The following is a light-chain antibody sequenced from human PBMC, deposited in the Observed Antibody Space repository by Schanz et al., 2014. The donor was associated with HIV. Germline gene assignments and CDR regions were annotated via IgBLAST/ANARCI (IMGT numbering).Light chain of an antibody. V-gene: IGLV2-8*01. J-gene: IGLJ2*01. CDR1: SSDVGGYNY. CDR2: EVS. CDR3: SSYTSSSTVV. Sequence: QSALTQPPSASGSPGQSVTISCTGTSSDVGGYNYVSWYQQHPGKAPKLMIYEVSKRPSGVPDRFSGSKSGNTASLTIAGLQAEDEAEYYCSSYTSSSTVVFGGGTKLTVL.